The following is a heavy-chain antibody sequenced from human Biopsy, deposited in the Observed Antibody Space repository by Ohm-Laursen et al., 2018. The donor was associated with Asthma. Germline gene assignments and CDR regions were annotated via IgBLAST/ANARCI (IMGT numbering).Heavy chain of an antibody. CDR2: ISYDGGNK. CDR1: GFAFGNYA. CDR3: ARTHERWTSIQDDALDI. V-gene: IGHV3-30*03. J-gene: IGHJ3*02. Sequence: SLRLSCAASGFAFGNYAMYWVRQAPGKGPEWVALISYDGGNKFYGDSVKGRFTLSRDNSRNTLYLQMNSLRVEDTAIYYCARTHERWTSIQDDALDIWGQGTMVTVSS. D-gene: IGHD4-23*01.